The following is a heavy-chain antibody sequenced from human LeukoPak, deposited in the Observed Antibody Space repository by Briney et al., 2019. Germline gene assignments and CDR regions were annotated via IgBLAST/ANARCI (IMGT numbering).Heavy chain of an antibody. CDR1: GGSLSRYD. V-gene: IGHV4-4*07. CDR3: ARHKSTYYYDSSGYLYFDY. D-gene: IGHD3-22*01. Sequence: SGTPSLTRTVSGGSLSRYDWSWIRQPAGEGLEWIWRIYTSGSTNYNPSLKSRVTMSVDTSKNQFSLKLSSVTAADTAVYYCARHKSTYYYDSSGYLYFDYWGQGTLVTVSS. CDR2: IYTSGST. J-gene: IGHJ4*02.